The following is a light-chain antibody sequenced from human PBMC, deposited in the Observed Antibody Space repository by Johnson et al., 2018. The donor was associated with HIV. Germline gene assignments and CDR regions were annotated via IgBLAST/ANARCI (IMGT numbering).Light chain of an antibody. CDR1: TYNIGNNY. CDR3: GTWDSSLSAFYV. V-gene: IGLV1-51*02. CDR2: ENN. Sequence: QSVLTQPPSVSAAPGQKVTISCSGSTYNIGNNYVSWYQQLPGTAPKLLIYENNKRPSGIPDRFSGSKSGTSATLGITGLQTGDEADYYCGTWDSSLSAFYVFGTGTNVTVL. J-gene: IGLJ1*01.